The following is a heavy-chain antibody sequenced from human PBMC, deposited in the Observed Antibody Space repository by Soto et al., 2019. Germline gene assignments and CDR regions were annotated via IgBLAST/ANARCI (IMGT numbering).Heavy chain of an antibody. J-gene: IGHJ4*02. CDR1: GFTFSSNL. CDR3: IRQRFQFDDGSQDFDY. Sequence: GGSLRRSWAASGFTFSSNLMHWFRQAPGKGLVWVSRINGGGSSTAYADSEKGRFTISRDNAKNTLYLQMNGLRVEDTAVYYCIRQRFQFDDGSQDFDYWGQGTLVTVSS. V-gene: IGHV3-74*03. D-gene: IGHD3-16*01. CDR2: INGGGSST.